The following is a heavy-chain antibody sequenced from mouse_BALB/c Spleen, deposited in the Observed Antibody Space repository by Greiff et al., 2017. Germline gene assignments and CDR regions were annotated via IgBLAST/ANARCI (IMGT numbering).Heavy chain of an antibody. V-gene: IGHV1S34*01. J-gene: IGHJ3*01. CDR3: ARALARARAWFAY. CDR1: GYSFTGYY. CDR2: ISCYNGAT. Sequence: LVRPGASVKISCKASGYSFTGYYMHWVKQSHGKSLEWIGYISCYNGATSYNQKFKGKATFTVDTSSSTAYMQFNSLTSEDSAVYYCARALARARAWFAYWGQGTLVTVSA. D-gene: IGHD3-1*01.